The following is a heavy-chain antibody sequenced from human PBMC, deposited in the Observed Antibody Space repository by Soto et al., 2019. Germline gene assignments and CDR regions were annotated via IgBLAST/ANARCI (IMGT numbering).Heavy chain of an antibody. V-gene: IGHV3-74*01. CDR3: ARGDRGAFDI. CDR2: IHSDGSST. D-gene: IGHD1-26*01. CDR1: GFTFSYYW. Sequence: EVQLVESGGGLVQPGASLRLSCVASGFTFSYYWMHWVRQGPGKGLVWVSRIHSDGSSTTYADSVKGRFTISRDNAKNTLYLQMNRLRAEDTAVYYCARGDRGAFDIWGQGTVVTVSS. J-gene: IGHJ3*02.